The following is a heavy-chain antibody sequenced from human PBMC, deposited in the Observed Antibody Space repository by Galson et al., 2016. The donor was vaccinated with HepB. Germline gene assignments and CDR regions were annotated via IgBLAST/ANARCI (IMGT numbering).Heavy chain of an antibody. Sequence: SLRLSCAASGFTFSNYNMHWVRQSTGKGLGWVSGIGTAGNTKYSGAVEGRFTISRENGKNSFYRQMNNLRAGDTAVYYCARGDCSNPSCREAAYYSFFMAVWGQGTTVTVSS. V-gene: IGHV3-13*01. CDR1: GFTFSNYN. CDR3: ARGDCSNPSCREAAYYSFFMAV. D-gene: IGHD2-2*01. CDR2: IGTAGNT. J-gene: IGHJ6*02.